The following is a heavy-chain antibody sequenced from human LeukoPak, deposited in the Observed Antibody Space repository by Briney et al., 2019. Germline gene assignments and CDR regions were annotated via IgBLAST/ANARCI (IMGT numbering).Heavy chain of an antibody. D-gene: IGHD3-22*01. CDR3: ARGRGYYYDSSGYPRYYFDY. CDR2: INHSGST. CDR1: GGSFSGYY. Sequence: PPETLSLTCAVYGGSFSGYYWSWIRQPPGKGLEWIGEINHSGSTNYNPSLKSRVTISVDTSKNQFSLKLSSVTAADTAVYYCARGRGYYYDSSGYPRYYFDYWGQGTLVTVSS. J-gene: IGHJ4*02. V-gene: IGHV4-34*01.